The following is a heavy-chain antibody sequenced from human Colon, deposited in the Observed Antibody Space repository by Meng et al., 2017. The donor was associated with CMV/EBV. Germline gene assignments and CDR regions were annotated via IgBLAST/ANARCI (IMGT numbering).Heavy chain of an antibody. D-gene: IGHD2-15*01. J-gene: IGHJ6*02. CDR3: ARYCTGGSCLQDNYYYSAMDV. V-gene: IGHV3-23*03. CDR2: IYAGAGST. CDR1: GFTFTNYA. Sequence: GGSLRPSCAASGFTFTNYAMSWVRQGPGKGLEWVSIIYAGAGSTFYADSVKGRFTISRDNAKNSLYLQMNNLRAEDTAVYYCARYCTGGSCLQDNYYYSAMDVWGQGTTVTVSS.